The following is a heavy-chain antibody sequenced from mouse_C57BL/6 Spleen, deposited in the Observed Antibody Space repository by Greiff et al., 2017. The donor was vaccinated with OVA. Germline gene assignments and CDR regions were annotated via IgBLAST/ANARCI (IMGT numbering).Heavy chain of an antibody. V-gene: IGHV3-6*01. J-gene: IGHJ2*01. Sequence: EVKLMESGPGLVKPSQSLSLTCSVTGYSITSGYYWNWIRQFPGNKLEWMGYISYDGSNNYNPSLKNRISITRDTSKNQFFLKLNSGTTEDTATYDCARDDGYYGSSCDYWGQGTTLTVSS. D-gene: IGHD2-3*01. CDR2: ISYDGSN. CDR1: GYSITSGYY. CDR3: ARDDGYYGSSCDY.